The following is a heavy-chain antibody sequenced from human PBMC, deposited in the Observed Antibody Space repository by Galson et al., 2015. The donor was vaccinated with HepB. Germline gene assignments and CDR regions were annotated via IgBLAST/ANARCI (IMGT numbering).Heavy chain of an antibody. CDR1: GGTFSSYT. J-gene: IGHJ6*02. CDR3: ARSGYGSGSYYRPGMDV. D-gene: IGHD3-10*01. CDR2: IIPILGIA. V-gene: IGHV1-69*02. Sequence: SVKVSCKASGGTFSSYTISWVRQAPGQGLEWMGRIIPILGIANYAQQFQGRVTITADKSTSTAYMELSSLRSEDTAVYYCARSGYGSGSYYRPGMDVWGQGTTVTVSS.